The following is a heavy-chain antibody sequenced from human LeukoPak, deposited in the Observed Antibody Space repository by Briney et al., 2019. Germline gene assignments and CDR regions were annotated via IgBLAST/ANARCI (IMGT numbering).Heavy chain of an antibody. CDR1: GVSISSSNW. D-gene: IGHD6-19*01. CDR2: IHRSGST. Sequence: SGTLSLTCAVSGVSISSSNWWSWVRQPPGKGLEWIGEIHRSGSTNHNPSLKSRVTISVDKSKNQLSLKLSSVTAADTAVYYCARHDEYSSGWYDYWGQGTLVTVSS. V-gene: IGHV4-4*02. CDR3: ARHDEYSSGWYDY. J-gene: IGHJ4*02.